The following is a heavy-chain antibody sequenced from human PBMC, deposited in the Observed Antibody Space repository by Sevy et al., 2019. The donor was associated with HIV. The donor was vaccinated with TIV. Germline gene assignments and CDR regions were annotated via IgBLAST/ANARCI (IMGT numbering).Heavy chain of an antibody. CDR3: ARGGPNWNPSYYYYMDV. Sequence: AAVKVSCKASGYTFTSYDINWVRQATGQGLEWMGWMNPNSGNTGYAQKFQGRVTMTRNTSISTAYMELSSLRSEDTAVYYCARGGPNWNPSYYYYMDVWGKGTTVTVSS. V-gene: IGHV1-8*01. D-gene: IGHD1-20*01. CDR1: GYTFTSYD. J-gene: IGHJ6*03. CDR2: MNPNSGNT.